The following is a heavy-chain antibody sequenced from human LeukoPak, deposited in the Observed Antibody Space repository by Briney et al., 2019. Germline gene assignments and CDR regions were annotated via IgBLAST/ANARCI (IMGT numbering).Heavy chain of an antibody. CDR2: IYYSGST. CDR1: GGSISSYY. J-gene: IGHJ6*02. V-gene: IGHV4-59*01. Sequence: ETLSLTCTVSGGSISSYYWSWIRQPPGKGMEWIGYIYYSGSTNYNPSLQSRVTISVDTSKNQFSLKLSSVTSADTAVYYCARAWGDIVVVPAAPYGMDVWGQGTTVTVSS. CDR3: ARAWGDIVVVPAAPYGMDV. D-gene: IGHD2-2*01.